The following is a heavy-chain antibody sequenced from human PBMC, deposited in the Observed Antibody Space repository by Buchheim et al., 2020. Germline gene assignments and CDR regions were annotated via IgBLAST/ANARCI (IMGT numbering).Heavy chain of an antibody. CDR1: GFTFSSYG. D-gene: IGHD3-22*01. Sequence: QVQLVESGGGVVQPGRSLRLSCAASGFTFSSYGMHWVRQAPGKGLEWVAVISYDGSNKYYADSVKGRFTISRDNSKNTLSLQMNSLRAEDTAVYYCAKDISSGYYWYYFDYWGQGTL. CDR2: ISYDGSNK. V-gene: IGHV3-30*18. CDR3: AKDISSGYYWYYFDY. J-gene: IGHJ4*02.